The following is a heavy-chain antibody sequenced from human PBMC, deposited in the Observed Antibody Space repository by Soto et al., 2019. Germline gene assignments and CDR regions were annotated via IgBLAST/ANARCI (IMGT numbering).Heavy chain of an antibody. CDR2: IYYSGST. J-gene: IGHJ6*03. Sequence: PSETLSLTCTVSGGSISSYYWSWIRQPPGKGLEWIGYIYYSGSTNYNPSPKSRVTISVDTSKNQFSLKLSSVTAADTAVYYCARVPYVRRYYYMEVWGKGTTVTVSS. V-gene: IGHV4-59*01. CDR3: ARVPYVRRYYYMEV. CDR1: GGSISSYY. D-gene: IGHD3-16*01.